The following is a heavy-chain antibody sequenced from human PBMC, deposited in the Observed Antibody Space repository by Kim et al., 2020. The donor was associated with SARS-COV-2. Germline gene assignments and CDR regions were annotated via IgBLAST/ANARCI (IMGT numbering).Heavy chain of an antibody. CDR3: ARETIAAQSSDY. CDR2: ISSSSSYI. Sequence: GGSLRLFCAASGFTFSSYSMNWVRQAPGKGLEWVSSISSSSSYIYYADSVKGRFTISRDNAKNSLYLQMNSLRAEDTAVYYCARETIAAQSSDYWGQGTLVTVSS. CDR1: GFTFSSYS. V-gene: IGHV3-21*01. J-gene: IGHJ4*02. D-gene: IGHD6-6*01.